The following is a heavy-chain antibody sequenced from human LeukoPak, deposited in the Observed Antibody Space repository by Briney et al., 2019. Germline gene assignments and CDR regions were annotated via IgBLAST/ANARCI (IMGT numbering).Heavy chain of an antibody. V-gene: IGHV3-33*01. CDR1: GFTFSSYG. CDR3: ARERGWLNDYNWFDP. D-gene: IGHD3-22*01. CDR2: IWYDGSNK. Sequence: GRSLRLSCAASGFTFSSYGMHWVRQAPGKGLEWVAVIWYDGSNKYYADSVKGRFTISRDDSKNTLYLQMNSLRAEETAVYYCARERGWLNDYNWFDPLGQGTLVTVSS. J-gene: IGHJ5*02.